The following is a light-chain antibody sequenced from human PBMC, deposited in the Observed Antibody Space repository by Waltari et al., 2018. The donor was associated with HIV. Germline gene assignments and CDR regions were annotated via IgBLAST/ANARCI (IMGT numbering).Light chain of an antibody. CDR3: HQYVSVFPST. V-gene: IGKV4-1*01. CDR2: WAS. Sequence: DIVMTQSPDSLALSLGERATINCKSNRSLLHSTNNRNYLAWYQQKPGQSPRLLLYWASTRESGVPARFIGGGSETDFTLTITNVQAEDAAVYYCHQYVSVFPSTFGGGTTVEI. CDR1: RSLLHSTNNRNY. J-gene: IGKJ4*01.